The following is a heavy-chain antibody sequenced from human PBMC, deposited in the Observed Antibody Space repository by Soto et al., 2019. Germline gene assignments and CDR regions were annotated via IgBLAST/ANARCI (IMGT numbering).Heavy chain of an antibody. CDR3: ARVGLGGSGSYYIN. D-gene: IGHD3-10*01. J-gene: IGHJ4*02. CDR1: GGSISSGGYY. Sequence: SETLSLTCTVSGGSISSGGYYWSWIRQHPGKGLEWIGYIYYSGSTYYNPSLKSRVTISVDTSKNQFSLKLSSVTAADTAVYYCARVGLGGSGSYYINWGQGTLVTVSS. CDR2: IYYSGST. V-gene: IGHV4-31*03.